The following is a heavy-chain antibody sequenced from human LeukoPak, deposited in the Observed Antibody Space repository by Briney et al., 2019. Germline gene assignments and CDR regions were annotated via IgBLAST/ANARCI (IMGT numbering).Heavy chain of an antibody. CDR3: ATLWSRYCSGGSCYDRYYFDY. Sequence: ASVKISCKVSGYTFTDYYMHWVQQAPGKGLEWMGLVEPEDGETIYAEKFQGRVTITADTSTDTAYMELSSLRSEDTAVYYCATLWSRYCSGGSCYDRYYFDYWGQGTLVTVSS. CDR1: GYTFTDYY. V-gene: IGHV1-69-2*01. CDR2: VEPEDGET. J-gene: IGHJ4*02. D-gene: IGHD2-15*01.